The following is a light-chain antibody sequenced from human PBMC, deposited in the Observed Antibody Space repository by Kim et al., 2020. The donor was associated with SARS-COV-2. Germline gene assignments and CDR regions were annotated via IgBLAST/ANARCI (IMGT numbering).Light chain of an antibody. CDR1: SGYSNYK. V-gene: IGLV9-49*01. CDR2: VGTGGIVG. J-gene: IGLJ3*02. Sequence: QPVLTQPPSASASLGASVTLTCTLSSGYSNYKVDWYQQRPGKGPRFVMRVGTGGIVGSKGDGIPDRFSVLGSVLNRYLTIKNIQEEDESDYHCGADHGSGSNFVLFGGGTQLTVL. CDR3: GADHGSGSNFVL.